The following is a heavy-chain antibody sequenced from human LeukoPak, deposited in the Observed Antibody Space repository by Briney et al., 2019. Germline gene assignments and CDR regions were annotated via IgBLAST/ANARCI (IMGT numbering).Heavy chain of an antibody. CDR1: GGSISSYY. Sequence: PSETLSLTCTVSGGSISSYYWSWIRQPPGKGLEWIGYIYTSGSTNYNPSLKSRVTISVGMSKNQFSLKLSSVTAADTAVYYCAKTPAHRYYYMDVWGKGTTVTVSS. V-gene: IGHV4-4*09. CDR2: IYTSGST. CDR3: AKTPAHRYYYMDV. J-gene: IGHJ6*03.